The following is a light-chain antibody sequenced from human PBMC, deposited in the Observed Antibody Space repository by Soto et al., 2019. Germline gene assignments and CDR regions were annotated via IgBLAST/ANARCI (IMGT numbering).Light chain of an antibody. J-gene: IGKJ2*01. CDR1: RDISRW. CDR2: AAS. V-gene: IGKV1-12*01. Sequence: DIQVTQFPSSVSASVGDRVTITCRATRDISRWLAWYQQKPGKAPKLVIYAASNLQSGVPSRFSGSGSGTDFTLTINSLQPDDFATYYCQQSNSFPYTFGQGTKVDSK. CDR3: QQSNSFPYT.